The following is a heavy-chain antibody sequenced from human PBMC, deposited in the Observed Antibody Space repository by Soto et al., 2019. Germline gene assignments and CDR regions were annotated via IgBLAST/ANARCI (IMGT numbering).Heavy chain of an antibody. Sequence: QVQLVQSGAEVKQPGSSVKVSCTASGGTFSSYAISWVRQAPGQGLEWMGGIIPIFGTANYAQKFQGRVTTTADESTSTAYMELSSLRSEDTAVYYCARPHKWRFLEWFDPWGQETTVTVSS. CDR1: GGTFSSYA. V-gene: IGHV1-69*12. J-gene: IGHJ5*02. CDR3: ARPHKWRFLEWFDP. CDR2: IIPIFGTA. D-gene: IGHD3-3*01.